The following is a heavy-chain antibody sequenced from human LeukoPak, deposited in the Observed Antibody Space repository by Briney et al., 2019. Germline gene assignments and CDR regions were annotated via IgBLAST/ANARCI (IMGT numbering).Heavy chain of an antibody. CDR3: ARGNILTGYCFDF. CDR2: IHYTGAT. CDR1: GGSFTGYY. V-gene: IGHV4-34*01. D-gene: IGHD3-9*01. J-gene: IGHJ4*02. Sequence: SESLSLTCAVYGGSFTGYYWSWIRKTPGRGLEWVGEIHYTGATSYNPSLKSRATISTDTSKNQFSLRLSSVTAADTAVYYCARGNILTGYCFDFWGQGALVTVSS.